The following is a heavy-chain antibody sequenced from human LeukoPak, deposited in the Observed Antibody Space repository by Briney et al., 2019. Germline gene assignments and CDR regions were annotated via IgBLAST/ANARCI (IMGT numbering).Heavy chain of an antibody. J-gene: IGHJ4*02. CDR1: GFTFSDHY. CDR2: TRNKANSYTT. Sequence: GGSLRLSCAASGFTFSDHYMDWVRQAPGKGLEWVGRTRNKANSYTTEYAASVKGRFTISRDDSKNSLYLQMNSLKTEDTAVYYCARVPNYGGLAGIDYWGQGTLVTVPS. CDR3: ARVPNYGGLAGIDY. D-gene: IGHD4-23*01. V-gene: IGHV3-72*01.